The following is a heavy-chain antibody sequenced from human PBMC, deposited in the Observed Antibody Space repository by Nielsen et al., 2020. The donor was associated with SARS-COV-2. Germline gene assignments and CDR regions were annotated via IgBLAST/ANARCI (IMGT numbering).Heavy chain of an antibody. CDR2: VRSKTNNYET. CDR1: GFTFGDSI. J-gene: IGHJ6*02. V-gene: IGHV3-73*01. Sequence: GESLKISCAASGFTFGDSIIHWVRQASGKGLEWVGRVRSKTNNYETAYAASVKGRFTISRDESKNMAYLQMTSLKIEDTAVYYCKHYYERDVWGQGTTVTVSS. CDR3: KHYYERDV.